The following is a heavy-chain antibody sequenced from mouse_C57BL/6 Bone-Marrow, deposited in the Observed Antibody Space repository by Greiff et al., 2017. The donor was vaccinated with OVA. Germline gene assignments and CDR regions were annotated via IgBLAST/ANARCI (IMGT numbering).Heavy chain of an antibody. J-gene: IGHJ4*01. CDR2: IHPNSGST. CDR3: ARKNYDYYYYAMDY. CDR1: GYTFTSYW. D-gene: IGHD2-4*01. V-gene: IGHV1-64*01. Sequence: QVQLQQPGAELVKPGASVKLSCKASGYTFTSYWMHWVKQRPGQGLEWIGMIHPNSGSTNYNEKFKSKATLTVDKSSSTAYMQLSSLTSEDSAVYYCARKNYDYYYYAMDYWGQGTPVTVSS.